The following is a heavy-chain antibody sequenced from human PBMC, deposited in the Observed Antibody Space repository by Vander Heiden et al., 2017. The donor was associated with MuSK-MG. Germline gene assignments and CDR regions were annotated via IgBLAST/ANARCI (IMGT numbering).Heavy chain of an antibody. CDR1: GFTFSSYE. Sequence: EVQLVESGGGLVQPGGSLRLSGVASGFTFSSYEMNWVRQAPGKGLEWVSYISSSGSTKYYADSVKGRFTISRDNAKNSLYLQVNSLRVEDTAIYHCARESRGHYDLYAFDSWGQGARVTVSS. D-gene: IGHD3-16*01. V-gene: IGHV3-48*03. CDR3: ARESRGHYDLYAFDS. CDR2: ISSSGSTK. J-gene: IGHJ3*02.